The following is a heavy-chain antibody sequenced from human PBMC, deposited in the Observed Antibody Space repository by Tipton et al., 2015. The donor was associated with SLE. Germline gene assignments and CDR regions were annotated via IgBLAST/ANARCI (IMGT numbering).Heavy chain of an antibody. V-gene: IGHV4-59*11. J-gene: IGHJ4*02. Sequence: TLSLTCTVSGGSISGQHWSWIRQPPGKGLEWIGYIYYTGSTSYNPSLKSRVTISVDTSKNQFSLKLSSVTAADTAVYFCARGGHQLRFVERQFDYWGQGTLVTVSS. CDR2: IYYTGST. CDR1: GGSISGQH. D-gene: IGHD3-3*01. CDR3: ARGGHQLRFVERQFDY.